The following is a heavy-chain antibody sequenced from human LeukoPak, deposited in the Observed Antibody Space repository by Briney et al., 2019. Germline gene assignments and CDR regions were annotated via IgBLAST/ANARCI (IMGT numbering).Heavy chain of an antibody. CDR3: ARDYYAIFDY. J-gene: IGHJ4*02. Sequence: GGSLRLSCAASGFTFTTYWMSWVRQAPGKGLEWVANLNLDGSEKCYVDSVKGRFTISRDNAKNSLYLQMNSLRAEDTAVYYCARDYYAIFDYWGQGTLVTVSS. D-gene: IGHD3-10*01. V-gene: IGHV3-7*01. CDR2: LNLDGSEK. CDR1: GFTFTTYW.